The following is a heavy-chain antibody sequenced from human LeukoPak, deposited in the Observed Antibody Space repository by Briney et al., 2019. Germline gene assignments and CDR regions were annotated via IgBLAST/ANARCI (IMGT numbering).Heavy chain of an antibody. J-gene: IGHJ3*02. CDR2: IYYSGST. Sequence: SETLSLTCTVSGGSISSSSYYWGWIRQPPGKGLEWIGSIYYSGSTYYNPSLKSRVTISVDTSKNQFSLKLSSVTAADTAVYYCASAAADDAFDRWGQGTMVTVSS. V-gene: IGHV4-39*01. CDR1: GGSISSSSYY. D-gene: IGHD6-13*01. CDR3: ASAAADDAFDR.